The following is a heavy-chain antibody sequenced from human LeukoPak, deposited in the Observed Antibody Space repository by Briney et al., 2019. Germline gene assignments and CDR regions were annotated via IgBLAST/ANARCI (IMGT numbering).Heavy chain of an antibody. CDR2: ISYDGSNK. D-gene: IGHD2-15*01. CDR3: ARDGVVAARPRNWFDP. CDR1: GFTFSYYA. J-gene: IGHJ5*02. Sequence: GGSLRLSCAASGFTFSYYAMHWVRQAPGKGLEWVAVISYDGSNKNYTDSVKGRFTISRDNSKNTLYLQMNSLRAEDTAVYYCARDGVVAARPRNWFDPWGQGTLVTVSS. V-gene: IGHV3-30*04.